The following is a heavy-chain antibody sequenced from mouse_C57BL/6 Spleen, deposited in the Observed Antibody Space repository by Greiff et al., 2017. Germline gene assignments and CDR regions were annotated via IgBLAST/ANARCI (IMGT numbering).Heavy chain of an antibody. D-gene: IGHD1-1*01. CDR3: AREAYYYGSSSDWYFDV. V-gene: IGHV5-4*01. CDR1: GFTFSSYA. J-gene: IGHJ1*03. CDR2: ISDGGSYT. Sequence: EVKVVESGGGLVKPGGSLKLSCAASGFTFSSYAMSWVRQTPEKRLEWVATISDGGSYTYYPDNVKGRFTISRDNAKNNLYLQMSHLKSEDTAMYYGAREAYYYGSSSDWYFDVWGTGTTVTVSS.